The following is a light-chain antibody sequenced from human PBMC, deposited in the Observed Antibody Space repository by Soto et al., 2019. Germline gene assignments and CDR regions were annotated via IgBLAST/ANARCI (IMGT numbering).Light chain of an antibody. CDR3: TSYTPGNTDV. CDR2: AVS. CDR1: SSDVGNYDY. Sequence: QSALTQPASVSGSPGQSITISCTGTSSDVGNYDYVSWYQQYPGKAPKLMIYAVSRRPSGVSSRFSGSKSGNTASLTISGLQAEDAADYYCTSYTPGNTDVFGTGTKLTVL. J-gene: IGLJ1*01. V-gene: IGLV2-14*03.